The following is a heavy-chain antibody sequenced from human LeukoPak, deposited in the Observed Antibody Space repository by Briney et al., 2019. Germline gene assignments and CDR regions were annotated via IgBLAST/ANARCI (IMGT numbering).Heavy chain of an antibody. J-gene: IGHJ4*02. Sequence: GGSLRLSCAASGFTFSSYAMSWVRQAPGKGLEWVSAISGSGGSTYYADSVKGRFTISRDNSKNTLYLQMNSLRAEDTAVYYCAKRQGYSYAQGPDYWGQGTLVTVSS. CDR2: ISGSGGST. V-gene: IGHV3-23*01. CDR1: GFTFSSYA. CDR3: AKRQGYSYAQGPDY. D-gene: IGHD5-18*01.